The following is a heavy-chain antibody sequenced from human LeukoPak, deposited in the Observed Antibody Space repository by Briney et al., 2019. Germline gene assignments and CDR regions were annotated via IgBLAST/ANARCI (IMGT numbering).Heavy chain of an antibody. CDR1: GGSISSYY. Sequence: SETLSLTCTVSGGSISSYYWSWIRQPPGKGLEWIGYIYYSGSTNYNPSLKSRVTISVDTSKNQFSLKLSSVTAADAAVYYYARHVNPPTVGYYFDYWGQGTLVTVSS. CDR3: ARHVNPPTVGYYFDY. D-gene: IGHD3-10*02. CDR2: IYYSGST. V-gene: IGHV4-59*01. J-gene: IGHJ4*02.